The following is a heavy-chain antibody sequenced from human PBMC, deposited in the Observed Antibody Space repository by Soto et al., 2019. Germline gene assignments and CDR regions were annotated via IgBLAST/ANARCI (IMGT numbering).Heavy chain of an antibody. CDR2: MNPNSGNT. J-gene: IGHJ6*02. CDR1: GYTFTSYD. D-gene: IGHD3-16*02. CDR3: ARELNQNYDYVWGSYRNYGMDV. V-gene: IGHV1-8*01. Sequence: QVQLVQSGAEVKKPGASVKVSCKASGYTFTSYDINWVRQATGQGLEWMGWMNPNSGNTGYAQKFQGRVTMTRNTSISTAYMELSSLRSEDTAVYYCARELNQNYDYVWGSYRNYGMDVWGQGTTVTVSS.